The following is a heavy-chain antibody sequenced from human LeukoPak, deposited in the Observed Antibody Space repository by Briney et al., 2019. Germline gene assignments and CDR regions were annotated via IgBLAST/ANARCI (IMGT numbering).Heavy chain of an antibody. J-gene: IGHJ3*02. Sequence: PSGTLSLTCTVSGDSFSSHYWTWIRHPPGKGLEWISYISYIGSTNYNPSLKSRVTISIDTSKNQFSLKLSSVTAADTAVYYCARDLVTVTKGFDIWGQGTMVSVSS. CDR3: ARDLVTVTKGFDI. CDR1: GDSFSSHY. CDR2: ISYIGST. D-gene: IGHD4-17*01. V-gene: IGHV4-59*11.